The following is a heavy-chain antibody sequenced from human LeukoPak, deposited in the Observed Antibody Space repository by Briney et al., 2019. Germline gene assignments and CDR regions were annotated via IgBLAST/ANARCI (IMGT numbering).Heavy chain of an antibody. Sequence: PSETLSLTCSVSGDSTTSYYCSWIRQSPGKGLEWLGFVYKSGDTNYNPSLRSRVSLPVDRSKTQFSLRLRSVTAADTAVYYCARMHGSGSYDFDYWGQGTLVTVSS. D-gene: IGHD3-10*01. CDR2: VYKSGDT. V-gene: IGHV4-59*01. CDR3: ARMHGSGSYDFDY. J-gene: IGHJ4*02. CDR1: GDSTTSYY.